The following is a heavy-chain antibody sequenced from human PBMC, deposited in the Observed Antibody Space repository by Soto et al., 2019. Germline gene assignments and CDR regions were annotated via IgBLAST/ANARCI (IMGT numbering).Heavy chain of an antibody. V-gene: IGHV3-23*01. CDR1: GFTFSVYA. CDR3: AKAIYGGFTY. J-gene: IGHJ4*02. CDR2: ISGSGDST. Sequence: EVRLLESGGGLVQPGGSLRLSCAASGFTFSVYAMSWVRQAPGKGLEWVSGISGSGDSTHYADSVKGRFTVSSDNSKSMLYLQTNGLRAEDTAIYYCAKAIYGGFTYWGQGTLVTVSS. D-gene: IGHD3-10*01.